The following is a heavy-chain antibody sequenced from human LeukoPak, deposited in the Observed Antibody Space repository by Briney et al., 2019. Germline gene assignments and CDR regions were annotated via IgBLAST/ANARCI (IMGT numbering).Heavy chain of an antibody. D-gene: IGHD1-1*01. CDR2: IKSKSDGGTT. CDR1: GFTFNNAW. CDR3: ATDGISEETTTDY. Sequence: GGSLRLSCAASGFTFNNAWMNWVRQAPGKGLEWVGRIKSKSDGGTTDYAAPVKGRFIISRDDSKNTLYLQMNSLKTEDTAVYFCATDGISEETTTDYWGQGTLVTVSS. J-gene: IGHJ4*02. V-gene: IGHV3-15*01.